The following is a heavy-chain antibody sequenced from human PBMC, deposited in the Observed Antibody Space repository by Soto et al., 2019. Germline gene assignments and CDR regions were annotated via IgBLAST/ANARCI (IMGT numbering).Heavy chain of an antibody. Sequence: GGSLRLSCAASGFTFISYAMHWVLQAPCKGLEWVAVISYDGSNKYYADSVKGRFTISRDNSKNSLYLQMNSLRAEDTAVYYCASQSSEWLLFASWGQGTLVTVSS. CDR2: ISYDGSNK. CDR1: GFTFISYA. J-gene: IGHJ4*02. D-gene: IGHD5-12*01. V-gene: IGHV3-30-3*01. CDR3: ASQSSEWLLFAS.